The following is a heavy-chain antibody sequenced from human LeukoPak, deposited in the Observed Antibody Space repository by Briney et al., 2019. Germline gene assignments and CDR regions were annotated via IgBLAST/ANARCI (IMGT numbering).Heavy chain of an antibody. CDR1: GFTFDDYA. CDR2: ISSSSSYI. Sequence: GRSLRLSCAASGFTFDDYAMHWVRQAPGKGLEWVSSISSSSSYIYYVDSVKGRFTISRDNAKKSLYLQMNSLRAEDTALYYCARDGDTVLTRGYYYYMDVWGKGTTVTVSS. J-gene: IGHJ6*03. CDR3: ARDGDTVLTRGYYYYMDV. V-gene: IGHV3-21*01. D-gene: IGHD4-23*01.